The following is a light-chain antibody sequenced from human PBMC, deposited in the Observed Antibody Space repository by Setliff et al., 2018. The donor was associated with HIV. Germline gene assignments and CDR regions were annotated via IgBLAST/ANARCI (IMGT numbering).Light chain of an antibody. Sequence: QSALAQPASVSGSPGQSITISCTGTSSDVGAYNYVSWYQQHPGKAPKLMIYEVSNRPLGVSNRFSGSKSGNTASLTISGLQAEDEADYYCNSYTSRGTVVFGGGTQLTVL. CDR3: NSYTSRGTVV. V-gene: IGLV2-14*01. CDR1: SSDVGAYNY. CDR2: EVS. J-gene: IGLJ2*01.